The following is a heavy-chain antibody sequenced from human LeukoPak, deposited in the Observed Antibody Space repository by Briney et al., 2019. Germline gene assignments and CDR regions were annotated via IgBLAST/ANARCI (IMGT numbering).Heavy chain of an antibody. CDR1: GFTFDDYA. J-gene: IGHJ4*02. D-gene: IGHD2-8*01. Sequence: GGSLRLSCAASGFTFDDYAMHWVRQAPGKGLEWVSGISWNSGSIGYADSVKGRFTISRDNAKNSLYLQMNSLRAEDTALYYCAKGGESGNGLSPIGYLGQGTLVTVSS. V-gene: IGHV3-9*01. CDR2: ISWNSGSI. CDR3: AKGGESGNGLSPIGY.